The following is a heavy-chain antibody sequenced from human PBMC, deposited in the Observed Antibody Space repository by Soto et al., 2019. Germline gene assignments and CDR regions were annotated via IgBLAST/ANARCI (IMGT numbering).Heavy chain of an antibody. D-gene: IGHD2-8*01. J-gene: IGHJ4*02. CDR1: GYTFTSYA. CDR3: ARGAGVLMVYAMDY. V-gene: IGHV1-3*01. Sequence: ASVKVSCKASGYTFTSYAMHWVRQAPGQRLEWMGWINAGNGNTKYSQKFQGRVTIARDTSASTAYMELSSLRSEDTAVYYCARGAGVLMVYAMDYWGQGTLVTV. CDR2: INAGNGNT.